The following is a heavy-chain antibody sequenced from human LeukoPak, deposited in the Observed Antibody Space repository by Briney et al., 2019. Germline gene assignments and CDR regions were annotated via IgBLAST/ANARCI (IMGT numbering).Heavy chain of an antibody. D-gene: IGHD3-22*01. V-gene: IGHV4-59*11. CDR2: IYYNGKT. CDR3: ARFLDNDGSGGPDTFEM. J-gene: IGHJ3*02. Sequence: PSETLSLTCSVSGGSMSRHYWSWIRQPPGKGLEWVGYIYYNGKTYYNPSLQSRVTISIDTSKNLFSLKLTSVTAADTAVYSCARFLDNDGSGGPDTFEMWGQGTMVTVSS. CDR1: GGSMSRHY.